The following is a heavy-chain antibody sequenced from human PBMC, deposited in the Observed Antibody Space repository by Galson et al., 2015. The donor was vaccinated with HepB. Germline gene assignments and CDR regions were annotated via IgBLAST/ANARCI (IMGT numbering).Heavy chain of an antibody. CDR2: ISYDGSNK. CDR3: ARDHAAAGVNWFDP. V-gene: IGHV3-30*04. J-gene: IGHJ5*02. Sequence: SLRLSCAASGFTFGSYAMHWVRQAPDKGLEWVAVISYDGSNKYYADSVKGRFTISRDNSKNTLYLQMNSLRAEDTAVYYCARDHAAAGVNWFDPWGQGTLVTVSS. D-gene: IGHD6-13*01. CDR1: GFTFGSYA.